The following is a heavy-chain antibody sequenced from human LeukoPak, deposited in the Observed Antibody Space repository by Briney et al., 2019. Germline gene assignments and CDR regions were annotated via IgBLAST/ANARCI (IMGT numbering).Heavy chain of an antibody. Sequence: PSETLSLTCTVSGGSISSYYWSWIRQPPGKGLEWIGYIFYSGSTNYNPSLKSRVTISVDTSKNQFSLKLSSVTAADTAVYYCAGKNIAAGGHSFDYWGQGTLVTVSS. CDR1: GGSISSYY. J-gene: IGHJ4*02. CDR3: AGKNIAAGGHSFDY. CDR2: IFYSGST. D-gene: IGHD6-13*01. V-gene: IGHV4-59*01.